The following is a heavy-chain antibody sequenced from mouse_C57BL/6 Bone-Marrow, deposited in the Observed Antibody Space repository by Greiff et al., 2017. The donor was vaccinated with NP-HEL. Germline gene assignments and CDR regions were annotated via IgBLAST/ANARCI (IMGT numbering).Heavy chain of an antibody. CDR2: IDPSDSYT. CDR3: ARGDYPFDY. Sequence: VQLQQPGAELVRPGTSAKLSCKASGYTFTSYWMHWVKQRPGQGLEWIGVIDPSDSYTNYNQKFKGKATLTVDTSSSTAYMQLSSLTSEDSAVYYCARGDYPFDYWGQGTTLTVSS. J-gene: IGHJ2*01. CDR1: GYTFTSYW. V-gene: IGHV1-59*01. D-gene: IGHD2-4*01.